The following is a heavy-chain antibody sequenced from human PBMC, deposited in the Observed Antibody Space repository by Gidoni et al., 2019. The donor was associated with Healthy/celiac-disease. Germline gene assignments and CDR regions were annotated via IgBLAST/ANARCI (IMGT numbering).Heavy chain of an antibody. J-gene: IGHJ4*02. Sequence: EVQLVESGGGLVKPGGSLRPSCAASGFTFSSPNMNWVRQAPGKGLEWVSSISSSNTYIYYADSVKGRFTLSRDNAKNSLYLQMSSLRVEDTAVYYCARYLLDYWGQGTLVTVSS. CDR2: ISSSNTYI. CDR1: GFTFSSPN. CDR3: ARYLLDY. V-gene: IGHV3-21*01.